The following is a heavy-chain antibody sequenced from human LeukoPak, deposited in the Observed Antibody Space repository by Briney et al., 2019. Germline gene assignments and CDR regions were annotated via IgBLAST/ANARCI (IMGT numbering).Heavy chain of an antibody. Sequence: ASVKVSCKVSGYTLTELSMHWVRQAPGKGLEWMGGFDPEDGETIYAQKFQGRVTMTEDTSTDTAYMELSSLRSDDTAVYYCARGGIYSSSWYGFTDAFDIWGQGTMVTVSS. CDR1: GYTLTELS. CDR3: ARGGIYSSSWYGFTDAFDI. D-gene: IGHD6-13*01. V-gene: IGHV1-24*01. CDR2: FDPEDGET. J-gene: IGHJ3*02.